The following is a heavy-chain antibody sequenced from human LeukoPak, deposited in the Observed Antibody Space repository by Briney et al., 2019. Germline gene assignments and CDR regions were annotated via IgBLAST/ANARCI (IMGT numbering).Heavy chain of an antibody. J-gene: IGHJ6*02. V-gene: IGHV1-2*02. CDR3: ARALYYDFWSGYYTDYYYGMDV. D-gene: IGHD3-3*01. CDR1: GYSFNGYY. Sequence: GASVEVSCKASGYSFNGYYLHWLRQAPGQGFEWMGWINPDTGGTNYVHKFQDRVTMTRDTSISAAYMELSRLRSDDTAVYYCARALYYDFWSGYYTDYYYGMDVWGQGTTVTVSS. CDR2: INPDTGGT.